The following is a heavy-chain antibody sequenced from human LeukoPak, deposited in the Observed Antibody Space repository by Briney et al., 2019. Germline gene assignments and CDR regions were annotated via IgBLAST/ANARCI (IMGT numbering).Heavy chain of an antibody. V-gene: IGHV3-7*01. CDR1: GFTFSNYW. CDR2: IKQDGSEQ. Sequence: GGSLRLSCVASGFTFSNYWMSWVRQAPGKGLEWVANIKQDGSEQYYVDSVKGRFTVSRDNAKNSLHLQMNSLRAEDTAVCYCATDSPYDYWGQGTLVTVSS. CDR3: ATDSPYDY. J-gene: IGHJ4*02. D-gene: IGHD2-15*01.